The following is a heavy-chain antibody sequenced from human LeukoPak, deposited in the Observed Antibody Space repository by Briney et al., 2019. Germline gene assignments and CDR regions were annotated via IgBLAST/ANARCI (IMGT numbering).Heavy chain of an antibody. V-gene: IGHV3-7*01. J-gene: IGHJ4*02. D-gene: IGHD3-9*01. CDR1: GFTPIGTW. CDR2: IKEVGVEK. CDR3: TRLRYSDY. Sequence: RGALRVSPVPPGFTPIGTWPRWGPPGPGRGGGRGANIKEVGVEKNYVDSVKGRFTISRDNAKNSLYLQTNNLRADDTAVYYCTRLRYSDYWGQGTLVTVSS.